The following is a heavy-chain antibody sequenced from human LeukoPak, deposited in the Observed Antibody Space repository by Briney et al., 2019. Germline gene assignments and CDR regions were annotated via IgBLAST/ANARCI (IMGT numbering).Heavy chain of an antibody. CDR2: INPISGGT. CDR3: ARDPTLYYYDSSGYFDY. D-gene: IGHD3-22*01. Sequence: ASVKVSCKASGYTFTGYYMHWVRQAPGQGLEWMGWINPISGGTNYAQKFQGRVTMTRGTSISTAYMELNRLRSDDTAVFFCARDPTLYYYDSSGYFDYWGQGTLVTVSS. J-gene: IGHJ4*02. CDR1: GYTFTGYY. V-gene: IGHV1-2*02.